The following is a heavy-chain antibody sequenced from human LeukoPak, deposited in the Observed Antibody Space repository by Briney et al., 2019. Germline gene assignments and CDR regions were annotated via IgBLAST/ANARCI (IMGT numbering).Heavy chain of an antibody. CDR2: INPNSGGT. CDR1: GYTFTGYY. Sequence: GASVKVSCKASGYTFTGYYMHWVRQAPGQGLEWMGWINPNSGGTNYAQRFQGRVTMTRDTSISTAYMELSRLRSDGTAVYYCARVYYYDSSGYPSYSFDYWGQGTLVTVSS. V-gene: IGHV1-2*02. J-gene: IGHJ4*02. CDR3: ARVYYYDSSGYPSYSFDY. D-gene: IGHD3-22*01.